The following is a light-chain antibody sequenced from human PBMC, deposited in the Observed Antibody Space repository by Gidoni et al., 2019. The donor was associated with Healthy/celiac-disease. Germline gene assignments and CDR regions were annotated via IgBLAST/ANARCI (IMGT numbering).Light chain of an antibody. CDR1: QSISSW. J-gene: IGKJ2*01. CDR3: QQYNSYPYT. V-gene: IGKV1-5*03. CDR2: KAS. Sequence: IQLTQSPSTLSASVGDRVTITYRASQSISSWLAWYQQKPGKAPKLLIYKASSLESGVPSRFSGSGSGTEFTLTISSLQPDDFATYYCQQYNSYPYTFGPGTKLEIK.